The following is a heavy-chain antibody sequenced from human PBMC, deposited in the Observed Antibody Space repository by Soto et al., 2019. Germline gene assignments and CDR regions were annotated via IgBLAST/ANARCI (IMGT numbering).Heavy chain of an antibody. CDR2: ISYDGSNK. CDR3: AKGADSSSVSPDVGY. CDR1: GFTFSSYG. J-gene: IGHJ4*02. V-gene: IGHV3-30*18. Sequence: QVQLVESGGGVVQPGRSLRLSCAASGFTFSSYGMHWVRQAPGKGLEWVAGISYDGSNKYYADSGKGRFTISRDTSKNTLYIQMNGVTAEDTVVYYCAKGADSSSVSPDVGYWGQGTLGTVCS. D-gene: IGHD6-13*01.